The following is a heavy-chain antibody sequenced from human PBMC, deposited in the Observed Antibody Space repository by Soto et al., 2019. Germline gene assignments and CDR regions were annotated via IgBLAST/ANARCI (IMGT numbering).Heavy chain of an antibody. Sequence: QVQLVESGGGVVQPGRSLRLYCAASGFTFRNYGMHWVRQAPGKGLEWMAMIWYDGSNKHYADSVKGRFTISRDNSKNTLYLQMNSLRDEDTAVYYCARGRDGYNPEYWGQGTLVTVSS. V-gene: IGHV3-33*01. CDR1: GFTFRNYG. CDR2: IWYDGSNK. CDR3: ARGRDGYNPEY. D-gene: IGHD5-12*01. J-gene: IGHJ4*02.